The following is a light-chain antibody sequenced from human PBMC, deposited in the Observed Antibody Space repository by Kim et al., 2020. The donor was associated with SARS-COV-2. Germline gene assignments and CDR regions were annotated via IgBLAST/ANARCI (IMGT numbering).Light chain of an antibody. Sequence: SPGQTARITCSGDALPKQYAYWYQQKPGQAPVLVINKDSERPSGIPERFSGSSSGTTVTLTISGVQAEDEADYYCQSADSSGTYPVFGGGTQLTVL. V-gene: IGLV3-25*03. CDR3: QSADSSGTYPV. CDR2: KDS. J-gene: IGLJ3*02. CDR1: ALPKQY.